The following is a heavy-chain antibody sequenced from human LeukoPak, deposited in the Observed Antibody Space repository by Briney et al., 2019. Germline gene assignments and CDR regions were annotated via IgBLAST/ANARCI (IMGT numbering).Heavy chain of an antibody. Sequence: GGSLRLSCAASGFTFSSYAMSWVRQAPGKGLEWVSAISGSGGSTYNADSVKGRFTISRDNSKNTLYLQMNSPRAEDTAVYYCAKLSGWYGLDYWGQGTLVTVSS. J-gene: IGHJ4*02. CDR1: GFTFSSYA. V-gene: IGHV3-23*01. CDR2: ISGSGGST. D-gene: IGHD6-19*01. CDR3: AKLSGWYGLDY.